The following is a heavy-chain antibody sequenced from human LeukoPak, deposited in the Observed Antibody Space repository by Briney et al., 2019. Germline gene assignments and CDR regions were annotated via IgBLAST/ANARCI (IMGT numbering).Heavy chain of an antibody. V-gene: IGHV1-18*01. CDR2: ISAYNGNT. Sequence: ASVKVSCKASGYTFTSYGISWVRQAPGQGLEWMGWISAYNGNTDYAQKLQGRGTMTTDTSTSTAYMELRSLRSDDTAVYYCARDYYDSSGYYRRTPFDYWGRGTLVTVSS. CDR3: ARDYYDSSGYYRRTPFDY. J-gene: IGHJ4*02. D-gene: IGHD3-22*01. CDR1: GYTFTSYG.